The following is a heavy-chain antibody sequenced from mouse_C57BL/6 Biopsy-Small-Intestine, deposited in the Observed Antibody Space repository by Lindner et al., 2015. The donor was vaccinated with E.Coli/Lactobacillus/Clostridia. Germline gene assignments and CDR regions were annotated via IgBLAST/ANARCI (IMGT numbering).Heavy chain of an antibody. Sequence: EVQLQESGGGLVKPGGSLKLSCAASGFTFSDYGMHWIRQAPEKGLEWVAYISSGSSTIYYGDTMKGRFTISRDNAKNTLFLQMTSLRSEDTAMYYCPRPEGNWFAYGGQGTLVTVSA. J-gene: IGHJ3*01. CDR2: ISSGSSTI. CDR3: PRPEGNWFAY. D-gene: IGHD2-1*01. CDR1: GFTFSDYG. V-gene: IGHV5-17*01.